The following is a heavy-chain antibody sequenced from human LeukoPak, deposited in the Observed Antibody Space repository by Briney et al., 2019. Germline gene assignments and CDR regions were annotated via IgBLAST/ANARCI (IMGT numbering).Heavy chain of an antibody. CDR3: ARTEDTAMANWFDP. D-gene: IGHD5-18*01. CDR1: GGSISSGDYY. CDR2: IYYSGST. V-gene: IGHV4-30-4*08. J-gene: IGHJ5*02. Sequence: SQTLCLTCTVSGGSISSGDYYWSWIRQPPGKGLEWIGYIYYSGSTYYNPSLKSRVTISVDTSKNQFSLKLSSVTAADTAVYYCARTEDTAMANWFDPWGQGTLVTVSS.